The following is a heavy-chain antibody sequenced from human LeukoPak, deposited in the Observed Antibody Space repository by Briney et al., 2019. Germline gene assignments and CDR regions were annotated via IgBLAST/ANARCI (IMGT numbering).Heavy chain of an antibody. CDR3: AKGDSSGYYPPAFDY. D-gene: IGHD3-22*01. V-gene: IGHV4-61*02. CDR2: IYTSGST. Sequence: SETLSLTCTVSGGSISSGSYYWSWIRQPAGKGLEWIGRIYTSGSTNYNPSLKSRVTISVDKSKNQFSLKLSSVTAADTAVYYCAKGDSSGYYPPAFDYWGQGTLVTVSS. CDR1: GGSISSGSYY. J-gene: IGHJ4*02.